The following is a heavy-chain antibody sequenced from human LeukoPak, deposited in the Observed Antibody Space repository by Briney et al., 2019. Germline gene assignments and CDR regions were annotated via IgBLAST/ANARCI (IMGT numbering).Heavy chain of an antibody. D-gene: IGHD4-11*01. CDR1: AFSFSAYS. CDR3: VKDIAHSLGTVTPDY. J-gene: IGHJ4*02. CDR2: ISSSSRTT. Sequence: PGGSLRLSCAASAFSFSAYSMNWVRQAPGKGLEWVSYISSSSRTTYYADSVKGRFTISRDNAKNSLYLQMNSLRDEDTAVYYCVKDIAHSLGTVTPDYWGQGTLVTVSS. V-gene: IGHV3-48*02.